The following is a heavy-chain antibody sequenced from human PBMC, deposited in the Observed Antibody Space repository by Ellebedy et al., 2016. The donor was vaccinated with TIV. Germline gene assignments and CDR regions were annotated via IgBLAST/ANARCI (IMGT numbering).Heavy chain of an antibody. V-gene: IGHV3-23*01. CDR2: IYRGGGTT. Sequence: GESLKISCVGPGFSFSTYATAWVRQTPGKGLEWVSGIYRGGGTTYYADSVKGRFTISRDNSKNTMYLQMNSLRAEDTAIYYCAKDSGKYGWNSEYWGQGTQVTVSS. D-gene: IGHD3-10*01. CDR3: AKDSGKYGWNSEY. CDR1: GFSFSTYA. J-gene: IGHJ4*02.